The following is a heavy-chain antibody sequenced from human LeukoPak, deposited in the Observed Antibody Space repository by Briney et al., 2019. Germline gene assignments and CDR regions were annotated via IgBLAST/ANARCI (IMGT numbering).Heavy chain of an antibody. V-gene: IGHV4-59*08. D-gene: IGHD5-12*01. CDR1: GGSISSYY. CDR3: ARWGYSGYDSEGAFDY. Sequence: PSETLSLTCTVSGGSISSYYWSWIRQPPGKGLEWIGYIYYSGSTNYNPSLKSRVTISVDTSKNQFSLKLSSVTAADTAVYYCARWGYSGYDSEGAFDYWGQGTLVTVSS. CDR2: IYYSGST. J-gene: IGHJ4*02.